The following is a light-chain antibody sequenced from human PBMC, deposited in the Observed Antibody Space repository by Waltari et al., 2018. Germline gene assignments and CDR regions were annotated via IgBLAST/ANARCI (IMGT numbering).Light chain of an antibody. CDR1: QGISSD. Sequence: EIVMTQSPATLSVSLGERATLSCRASQGISSDLAWYQQKPGQAPRLLIFGASTRATGVPARFSGSGSGTEFTLTISSLQSEDFGVYYCQQSKIWPAFGQGTKVEIK. V-gene: IGKV3-15*01. CDR2: GAS. CDR3: QQSKIWPA. J-gene: IGKJ1*01.